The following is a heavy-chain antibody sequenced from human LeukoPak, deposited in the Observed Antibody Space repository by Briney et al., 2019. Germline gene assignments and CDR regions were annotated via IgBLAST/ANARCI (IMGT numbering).Heavy chain of an antibody. V-gene: IGHV3-30*03. CDR1: GFSFRSYG. Sequence: PGGSLRLSCAASGFSFRSYGMHWVRQATGKGLEWVADISYDGSNKNNADSVKGRFTISRDNSKNTLYRQRSSLRAENTAGYGCAREATRDYWGQGTLVTVSS. CDR2: ISYDGSNK. CDR3: AREATRDY. D-gene: IGHD1-26*01. J-gene: IGHJ4*02.